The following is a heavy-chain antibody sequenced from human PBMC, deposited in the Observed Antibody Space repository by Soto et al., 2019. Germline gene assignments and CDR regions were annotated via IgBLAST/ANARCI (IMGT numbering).Heavy chain of an antibody. D-gene: IGHD1-1*01. J-gene: IGHJ3*01. Sequence: DVQLVESGGGLIQPGESLRLSCAAFGFTISGKKYVAWVRQAPVKGLEWVSALYDLDGSFYAASVKGRFTTSSDSSKTTVYLQMNELRPDDTAVYYCATWHEREHAYDVWGKGTTVTVSS. CDR2: LYDLDGS. CDR3: ATWHEREHAYDV. V-gene: IGHV3-53*01. CDR1: GFTISGKKY.